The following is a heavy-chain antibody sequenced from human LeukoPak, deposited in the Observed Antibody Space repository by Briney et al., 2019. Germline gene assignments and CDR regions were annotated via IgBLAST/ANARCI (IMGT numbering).Heavy chain of an antibody. CDR1: GLTFSSYG. CDR3: ANPVVAHTISDAFDI. CDR2: ISYDGSET. Sequence: PGRSLRLSCEASGLTFSSYGMHWVRQAPGKGLEWVAVISYDGSETYYADSVKGRFTLSRANSKNTLYLQMNSLRPEDTAVYYCANPVVAHTISDAFDIWGQGTMVTVSS. D-gene: IGHD2-2*01. J-gene: IGHJ3*02. V-gene: IGHV3-30*18.